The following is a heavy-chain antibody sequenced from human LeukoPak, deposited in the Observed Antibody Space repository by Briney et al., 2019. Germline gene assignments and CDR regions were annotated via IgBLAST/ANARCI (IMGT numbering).Heavy chain of an antibody. V-gene: IGHV3-23*01. D-gene: IGHD2-15*01. Sequence: PGGSLRLSCVASGFTFSIYTVTWFRQAPGKGLEWVSSISGSGDTTYFADSVRGRFTLSRDNSRNTLFLQMDSLRVDDTAVYYCAKAKGGLWCQGTLVTVSS. CDR2: ISGSGDTT. CDR3: AKAKGGL. CDR1: GFTFSIYT. J-gene: IGHJ4*02.